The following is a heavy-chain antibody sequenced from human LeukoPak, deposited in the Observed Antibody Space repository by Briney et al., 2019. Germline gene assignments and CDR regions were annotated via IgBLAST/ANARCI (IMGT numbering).Heavy chain of an antibody. J-gene: IGHJ3*02. V-gene: IGHV4-34*01. D-gene: IGHD3-22*01. CDR2: INHSGST. CDR3: ARVSDIITANDAFDI. Sequence: SETLSLTCAVYGGSFSGYYWSWIRQPPGKGLEWIGEINHSGSTNYNPSLKSRVTISVDTSKNQFSLKLSSVTAADAAVYYCARVSDIITANDAFDIWGQGTMVTVSS. CDR1: GGSFSGYY.